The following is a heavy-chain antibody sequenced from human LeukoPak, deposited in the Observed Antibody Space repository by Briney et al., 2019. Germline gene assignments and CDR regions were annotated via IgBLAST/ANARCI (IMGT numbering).Heavy chain of an antibody. V-gene: IGHV4-61*02. D-gene: IGHD3-16*02. Sequence: SQTLSLTCTVSGGSISSGTYYWTWIRQPAGKGLEWIGRIYNSGSTSYSPSLKSRVTISMDTSKNQFSLKLNPVTAADTAVYYCARGRDDDVWGSYPTCFDFWGQGTLVTVSS. CDR2: IYNSGST. J-gene: IGHJ4*02. CDR3: ARGRDDDVWGSYPTCFDF. CDR1: GGSISSGTYY.